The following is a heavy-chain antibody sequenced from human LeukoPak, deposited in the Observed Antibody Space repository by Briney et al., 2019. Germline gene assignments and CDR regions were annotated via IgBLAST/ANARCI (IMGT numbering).Heavy chain of an antibody. V-gene: IGHV3-66*01. CDR3: ARDRAGVGAWSPIDY. J-gene: IGHJ4*02. CDR2: LYSDGTT. Sequence: GGSLRLSCAASGFTVSNSYMSWVRQAPGKGLEWVSLLYSDGTTYYADSVKGRFTISRDNSKNKLYLQMNSLRAEDMAVYYCARDRAGVGAWSPIDYWGQGTLVTVSS. CDR1: GFTVSNSY. D-gene: IGHD2-8*01.